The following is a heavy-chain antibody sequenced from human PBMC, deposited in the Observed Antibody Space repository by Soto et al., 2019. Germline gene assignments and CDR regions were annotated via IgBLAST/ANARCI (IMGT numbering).Heavy chain of an antibody. J-gene: IGHJ4*02. CDR3: ITEHAANGY. D-gene: IGHD2-8*01. Sequence: EVQLVESGGGLVKPGESLRLSCVVSGLTVSDAWMNWVRQAPGKGLEWVGRIKSKISGGTVDHAAAVKGRFFVSRDDSRNTVFLQMNSLKTEDTAVYYCITEHAANGYWGQGTLVTVSS. V-gene: IGHV3-15*07. CDR1: GLTVSDAW. CDR2: IKSKISGGTV.